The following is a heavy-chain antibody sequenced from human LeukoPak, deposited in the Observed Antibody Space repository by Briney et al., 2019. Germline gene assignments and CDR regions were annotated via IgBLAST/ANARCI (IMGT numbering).Heavy chain of an antibody. J-gene: IGHJ4*02. CDR2: MYYSGST. CDR1: GGSVSISIYY. D-gene: IGHD5-24*01. Sequence: PSETLSLTCTVSGGSVSISIYYWGWIRQPPGKGLEWIGSMYYSGSTYYNPSLKSRVTISVDTSKNQFSLKLSSVTAADTAVYYCARASRDGYNHLAIDYWGQGTLVTVSS. V-gene: IGHV4-39*07. CDR3: ARASRDGYNHLAIDY.